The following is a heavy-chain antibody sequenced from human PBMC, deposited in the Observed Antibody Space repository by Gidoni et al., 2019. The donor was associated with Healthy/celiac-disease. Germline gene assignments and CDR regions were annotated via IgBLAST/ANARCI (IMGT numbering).Heavy chain of an antibody. CDR2: IWYDGSNK. CDR3: ARGLKEYGDPFDY. V-gene: IGHV3-33*01. D-gene: IGHD4-17*01. Sequence: QVQLVESGGGVVQPGRSLRLSCAASGFTFSSYGMHWVRQAPGKGLEWVAVIWYDGSNKYYADSVKGRFTISRDNSKNTLYLQMNSLRAEDTAVYYCARGLKEYGDPFDYWGQGTLVTVSS. J-gene: IGHJ4*02. CDR1: GFTFSSYG.